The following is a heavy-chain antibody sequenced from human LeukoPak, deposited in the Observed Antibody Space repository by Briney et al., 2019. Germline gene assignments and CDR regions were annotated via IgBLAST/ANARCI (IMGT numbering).Heavy chain of an antibody. V-gene: IGHV4-34*01. D-gene: IGHD5-24*01. Sequence: PSETLSLTCAVYGGSFSGYYWSWIRQPPGKGLEWIGSIYYSGNTYYNASLKSRVTISIDASKNQFSLKLTSVTAADTAVYYCARLYLPATRFDYWGQGTLVTVSS. CDR2: IYYSGNT. CDR1: GGSFSGYY. CDR3: ARLYLPATRFDY. J-gene: IGHJ4*02.